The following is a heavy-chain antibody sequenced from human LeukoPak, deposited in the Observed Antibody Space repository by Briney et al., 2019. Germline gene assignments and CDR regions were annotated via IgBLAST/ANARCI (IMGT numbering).Heavy chain of an antibody. Sequence: GGSLRLSCAASGFTFSNYGMHWVRQAPGKGLEWVAFIRYDGSNKYYADSVKGRFTISRDNSKNTLYLQMNSLRAEDTAVYYCARAWVRDGYNFDAFDIWGQGTMVTVSS. CDR3: ARAWVRDGYNFDAFDI. D-gene: IGHD5-24*01. J-gene: IGHJ3*02. V-gene: IGHV3-30*02. CDR1: GFTFSNYG. CDR2: IRYDGSNK.